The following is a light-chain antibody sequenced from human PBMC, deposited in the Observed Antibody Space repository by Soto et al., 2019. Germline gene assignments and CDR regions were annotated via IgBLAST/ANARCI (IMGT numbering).Light chain of an antibody. CDR1: SSNIGSTT. J-gene: IGLJ1*01. Sequence: QSVLTQPPSTSGTPGQRVTISCSGSSSNIGSTTVSWYQQVPGTAPKLLIYNDIQRPSGVPDRFSGSKSGTSASLAISGLQSEDEADYYCAAWDDSLNGCVFGTGTQLTVL. CDR2: NDI. CDR3: AAWDDSLNGCV. V-gene: IGLV1-44*01.